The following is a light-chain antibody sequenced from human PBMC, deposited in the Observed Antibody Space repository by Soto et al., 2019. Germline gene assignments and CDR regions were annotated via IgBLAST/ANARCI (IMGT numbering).Light chain of an antibody. V-gene: IGKV3-20*01. CDR3: QQFGSSPPWT. Sequence: EIVITQSPATLSVSQGERTTLSCRAIQSVSSGAFAWYRQKPGQAPGLLIYGASSRATGIPDRFSGSGSGTDFTLTISRLEPEDFAVYFCQQFGSSPPWTFGQGTKVDIK. CDR1: QSVSSGA. J-gene: IGKJ1*01. CDR2: GAS.